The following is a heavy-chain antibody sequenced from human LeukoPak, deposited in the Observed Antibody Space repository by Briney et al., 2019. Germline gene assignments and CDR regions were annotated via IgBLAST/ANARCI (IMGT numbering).Heavy chain of an antibody. D-gene: IGHD2-8*01. J-gene: IGHJ5*02. CDR3: ARDTVNGPFVISLDL. CDR1: GFSLRSSE. Sequence: GGSLRLSCEASGFSLRSSEMNWVRQAPGKGPEWVAHINSADNVEYYPDYVRGRFTMSRENAKDLLYLHLNSLRDEDTAVYYCARDTVNGPFVISLDLWGQGVLVTVSS. V-gene: IGHV3-48*03. CDR2: INSADNVE.